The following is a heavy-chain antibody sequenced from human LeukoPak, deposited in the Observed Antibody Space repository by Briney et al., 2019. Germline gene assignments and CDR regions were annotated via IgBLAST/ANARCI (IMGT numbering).Heavy chain of an antibody. Sequence: GGSLRLSCAASGFTFSSYAMSWVRQAPGKGLEWVSAFYSDGSTYYADSVKGRFIISRDDSKNTVYLQMNSLRVEDTAIYYCARAMTRVTTFDSWGQGTLVTVSS. V-gene: IGHV3-23*05. J-gene: IGHJ4*02. CDR3: ARAMTRVTTFDS. D-gene: IGHD4-17*01. CDR2: FYSDGST. CDR1: GFTFSSYA.